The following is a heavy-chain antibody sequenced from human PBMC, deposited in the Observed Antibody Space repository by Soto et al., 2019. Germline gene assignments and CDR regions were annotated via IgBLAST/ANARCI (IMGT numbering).Heavy chain of an antibody. CDR3: ARGMGIAARRNHDAFDI. V-gene: IGHV1-69*02. J-gene: IGHJ3*02. CDR2: IIPILGIA. Sequence: GPSGRVSCNASEGTFISYTFSWMRQAPGQGLEWMGRIIPILGIANYAQKFQGRVTITADKSTSTAYMELSSLRSEDTAVYYCARGMGIAARRNHDAFDIWGQGTMVTVSS. D-gene: IGHD6-6*01. CDR1: EGTFISYT.